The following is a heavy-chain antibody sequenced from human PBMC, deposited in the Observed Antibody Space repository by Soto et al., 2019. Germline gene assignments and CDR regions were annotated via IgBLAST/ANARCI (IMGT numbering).Heavy chain of an antibody. CDR3: VRDPYYGAIDY. D-gene: IGHD3-10*01. CDR1: GFSFRSSG. J-gene: IGHJ4*02. CDR2: LNADGSKK. Sequence: EVELLESGGGLVQPGGSLRLSCVASGFSFRSSGMSWVRQVPGKGLEWVSQLNADGSKKDYVDAVKGRVTISRDNAKNSQYLQMNSRRVEDRAVYYCVRDPYYGAIDYCGQGTLVTV. V-gene: IGHV3-7*01.